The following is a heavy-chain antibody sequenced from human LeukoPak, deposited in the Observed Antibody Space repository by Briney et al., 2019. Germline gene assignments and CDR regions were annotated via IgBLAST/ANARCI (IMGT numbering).Heavy chain of an antibody. Sequence: GGSLRLSCAASGFTFSRYWMHWVRPAPGKGLVWVSRINSDGSRRRYAVSVKGRFNISRDNFKNTLYLQMNSLRGEDTAVYYCARVPRVGIAAAGYWGQGTLVTVSS. V-gene: IGHV3-74*01. CDR1: GFTFSRYW. D-gene: IGHD6-13*01. CDR2: INSDGSRR. CDR3: ARVPRVGIAAAGY. J-gene: IGHJ4*02.